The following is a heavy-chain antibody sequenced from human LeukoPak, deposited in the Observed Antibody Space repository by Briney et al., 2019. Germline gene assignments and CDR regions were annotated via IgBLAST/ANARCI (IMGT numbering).Heavy chain of an antibody. V-gene: IGHV3-69-1*01. CDR1: GFTFSNYA. CDR2: ISSIGTI. CDR3: ARDRLVDVPLDRIY. D-gene: IGHD3-16*01. J-gene: IGHJ4*02. Sequence: GESLKISCAASGFTFSNYAMDWVRQAPGKGLEWVSYISSIGTIYYADSVRGRFTISRDNAKNSLYLQMNSLTAEDTAVYYCARDRLVDVPLDRIYWGQGTLVTVSS.